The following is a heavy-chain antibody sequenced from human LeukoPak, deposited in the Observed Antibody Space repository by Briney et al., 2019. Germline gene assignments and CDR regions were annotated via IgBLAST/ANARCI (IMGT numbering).Heavy chain of an antibody. CDR2: IIPYHGIA. CDR3: ASSYGSGSYYVGYYYYGMDV. J-gene: IGHJ6*02. V-gene: IGHV1-69*04. D-gene: IGHD3-10*01. Sequence: SVKVSCKASGCTFTSYAISWVRQAPGQGLEWMGRIIPYHGIANYAQKLQGRVTITADKSTSTAYMELSSLRSEDTAVYYCASSYGSGSYYVGYYYYGMDVWGQGTTVTVSS. CDR1: GCTFTSYA.